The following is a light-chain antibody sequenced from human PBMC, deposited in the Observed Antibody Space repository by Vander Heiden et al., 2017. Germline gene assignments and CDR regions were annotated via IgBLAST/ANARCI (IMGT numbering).Light chain of an antibody. CDR1: QSVNSN. V-gene: IGKV3-15*01. CDR3: QQYNNWPPST. CDR2: GAS. Sequence: EIVMTQSPATLSVSPGERATLSCRVSQSVNSNLAWYQQKPGQAPRLLIYGASTRATGIPARFSGSGSGTEFTLTISSLQSEDFAVYYCQQYNNWPPSTFGHGTKVEIK. J-gene: IGKJ1*01.